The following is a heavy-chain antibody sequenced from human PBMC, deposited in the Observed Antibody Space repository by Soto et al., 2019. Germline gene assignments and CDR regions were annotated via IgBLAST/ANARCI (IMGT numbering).Heavy chain of an antibody. CDR3: ARGKEDPPTYYFDY. J-gene: IGHJ4*02. V-gene: IGHV4-31*03. CDR1: GGSISSGGYY. CDR2: IYYSGST. Sequence: QVQLQESGPGLVKPSQTLSLTCTVSGGSISSGGYYWSWIRQHPVKGLEWIGYIYYSGSTYYNPSLTSRATISVNTSKNQFSRKRSSVTAADTAVYYCARGKEDPPTYYFDYWGQGTLVTVSS.